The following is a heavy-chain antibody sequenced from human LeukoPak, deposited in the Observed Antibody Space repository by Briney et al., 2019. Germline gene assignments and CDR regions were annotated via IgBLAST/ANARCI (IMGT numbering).Heavy chain of an antibody. V-gene: IGHV3-48*01. J-gene: IGHJ4*02. D-gene: IGHD6-13*01. CDR2: ISSSSSTI. CDR1: GFTFSSYS. Sequence: GGSLRLSCAASGFTFSSYSMTWVRQAPGKGLEWVSYISSSSSTIYYADSVKGRFTISRDNAKNSLYLQMNSLRAEDTAVYYCAKPDSSSWYGGPYYWGQGTLVTVSS. CDR3: AKPDSSSWYGGPYY.